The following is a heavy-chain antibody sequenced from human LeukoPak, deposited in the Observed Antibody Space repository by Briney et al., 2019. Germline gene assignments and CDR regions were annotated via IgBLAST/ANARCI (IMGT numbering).Heavy chain of an antibody. CDR1: GLIFSNFW. J-gene: IGHJ4*02. Sequence: GGSLRLSCAGSGLIFSNFWMGWARQGPGKGLQWVASINRDGSEKHPVDSVKGRFTISRDNAKNSVYLQMTGLTVDDTAVYYCVRDVDIWGQGTLVTVSS. CDR2: INRDGSEK. CDR3: VRDVDI. D-gene: IGHD5-24*01. V-gene: IGHV3-7*01.